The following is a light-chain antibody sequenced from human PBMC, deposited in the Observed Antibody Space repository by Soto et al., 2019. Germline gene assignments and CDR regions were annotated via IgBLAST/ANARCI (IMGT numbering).Light chain of an antibody. J-gene: IGKJ2*01. CDR3: QQYNNWPPLMYT. V-gene: IGKV3-15*01. CDR1: QSVSSN. CDR2: GAS. Sequence: EIVMTQSPATLSVSPGERATLSCRASQSVSSNLAWYQQTTGQAPRLLISGASTRATGIPARFSGSGSGTECTLTISSLQSEDFAGYYCQQYNNWPPLMYTFGQGTKLEIK.